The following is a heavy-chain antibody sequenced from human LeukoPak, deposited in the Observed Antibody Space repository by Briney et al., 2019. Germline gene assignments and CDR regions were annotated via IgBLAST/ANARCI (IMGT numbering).Heavy chain of an antibody. J-gene: IGHJ4*02. CDR1: GYTFTGYY. Sequence: ASVKVSCKASGYTFTGYYMHWVRQAPGQGLEWMGWINPNSGGTNYAQKFQGRVTMTRDTSISTAYMELSRLRSDDTAVYYCARTAVAGTGRFWKYWGQGTLVTVSS. V-gene: IGHV1-2*02. CDR2: INPNSGGT. D-gene: IGHD6-19*01. CDR3: ARTAVAGTGRFWKY.